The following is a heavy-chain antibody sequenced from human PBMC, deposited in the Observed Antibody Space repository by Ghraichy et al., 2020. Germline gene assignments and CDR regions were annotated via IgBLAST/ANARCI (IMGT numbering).Heavy chain of an antibody. CDR2: IIPIFGTA. CDR3: ASTVVKLGFSLFDY. CDR1: GGTFSSYA. D-gene: IGHD4-23*01. V-gene: IGHV1-69*06. J-gene: IGHJ4*02. Sequence: SVKVSCKASGGTFSSYAISWVRQAPGQGLEWMGGIIPIFGTANYAQKFQGRVTITADKSTSTAYMELSSLRSEDTAVYYCASTVVKLGFSLFDYWGQGTLVTVSS.